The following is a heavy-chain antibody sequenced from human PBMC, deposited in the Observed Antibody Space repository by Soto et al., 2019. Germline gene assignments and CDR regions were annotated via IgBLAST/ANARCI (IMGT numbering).Heavy chain of an antibody. V-gene: IGHV3-23*01. J-gene: IGHJ4*02. Sequence: GGSLRLSCTTSGFSFASFAMTWVRQAPGKGLEWVATISGSDGKTYYADSVRGRFSISRDTSRNTLYLQMNSLRADDTAIYYCAKWSYLDYWGQGTRVTVSS. CDR3: AKWSYLDY. CDR2: ISGSDGKT. D-gene: IGHD3-3*01. CDR1: GFSFASFA.